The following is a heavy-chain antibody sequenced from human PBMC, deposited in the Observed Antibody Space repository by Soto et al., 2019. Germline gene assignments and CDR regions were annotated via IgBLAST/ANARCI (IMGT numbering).Heavy chain of an antibody. CDR3: ARDRRVRMKYYYYYYCMDV. Sequence: SETLSLTCTVSGGSISSGDYYWSWIRQPPGKGLEWIGYIYYSGSTYYNPSLKSRVTISVDTSKNQFSLKLSSVTAADTAVYYRARDRRVRMKYYYYYYCMDVWGQGTTVTVSS. D-gene: IGHD2-15*01. V-gene: IGHV4-30-4*01. CDR2: IYYSGST. CDR1: GGSISSGDYY. J-gene: IGHJ6*02.